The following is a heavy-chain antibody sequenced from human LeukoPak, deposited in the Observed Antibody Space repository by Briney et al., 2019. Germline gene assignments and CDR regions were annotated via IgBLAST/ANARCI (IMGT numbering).Heavy chain of an antibody. V-gene: IGHV4-59*01. CDR3: ARKLGYYYDSSGSIDAFDI. J-gene: IGHJ3*02. D-gene: IGHD3-22*01. Sequence: SETLSLTCTVSGGSISSYYWSWIRQPPGKGLEWIGYIYYTGSTSYSPSLKSRVTISLDTSKNHFSLKLSSVTAADTAVYYCARKLGYYYDSSGSIDAFDIWGQGTMVTVSS. CDR2: IYYTGST. CDR1: GGSISSYY.